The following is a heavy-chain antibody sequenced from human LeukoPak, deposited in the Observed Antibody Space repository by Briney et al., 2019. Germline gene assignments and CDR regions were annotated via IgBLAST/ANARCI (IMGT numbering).Heavy chain of an antibody. CDR2: IYYSGST. D-gene: IGHD6-13*01. J-gene: IGHJ4*02. V-gene: IGHV4-59*01. Sequence: KPSETLSLTCTVSGGSISSYYWSWIRQPPGKGLEWIGYIYYSGSTNYNPSLKSRVTISVDTSKNQFSLKLSSVTAADTAVYYCARVPTYSSPFDYWGQGTLVTVSS. CDR3: ARVPTYSSPFDY. CDR1: GGSISSYY.